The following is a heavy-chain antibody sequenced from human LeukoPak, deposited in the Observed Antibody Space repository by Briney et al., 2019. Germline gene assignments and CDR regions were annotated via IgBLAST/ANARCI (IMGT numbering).Heavy chain of an antibody. CDR2: ISYDGSNK. CDR1: GFTFSSYG. V-gene: IGHV3-30*18. J-gene: IGHJ6*02. Sequence: GGSLRLSCAASGFTFSSYGMHWVRQAPGKGLEWVAVISYDGSNKYYADSVKGRFTISRDNSKSTLYLQMNSLRAEDTAVYYCAKNPGGSYSGTMDVWGQGTTVTVSS. D-gene: IGHD1-26*01. CDR3: AKNPGGSYSGTMDV.